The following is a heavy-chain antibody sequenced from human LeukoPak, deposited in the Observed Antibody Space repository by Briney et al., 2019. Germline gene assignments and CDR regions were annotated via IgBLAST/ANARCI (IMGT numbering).Heavy chain of an antibody. D-gene: IGHD6-19*01. CDR2: IYYSGST. CDR3: ARRTIAVGDAFDI. J-gene: IGHJ3*02. Sequence: SETLSLTCTVSGGSISSYYWSWIRQPPGKGLEWIGYIYYSGSTNYNPSLKSRVTISVDTSKNQFSLKLSSVTAADTAVYYCARRTIAVGDAFDIWGQGTMATVSS. CDR1: GGSISSYY. V-gene: IGHV4-59*08.